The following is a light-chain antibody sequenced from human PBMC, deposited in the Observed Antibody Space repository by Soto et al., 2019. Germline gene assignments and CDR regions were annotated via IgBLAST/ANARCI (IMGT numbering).Light chain of an antibody. J-gene: IGLJ2*01. V-gene: IGLV2-14*03. CDR2: DVN. CDR1: SSDIGDYNY. CDR3: TSYENSIIASVL. Sequence: QSALTQPASVSGSPGQSITISCTGTSSDIGDYNYVSWYQHHPGEVPKLLIYDVNNRPSGISNRFSGSKSGNTASLTISGLQADDEADYYCTSYENSIIASVLFGGGTQLTVL.